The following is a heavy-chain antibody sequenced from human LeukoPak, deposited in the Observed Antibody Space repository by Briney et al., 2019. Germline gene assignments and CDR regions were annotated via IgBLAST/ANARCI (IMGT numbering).Heavy chain of an antibody. J-gene: IGHJ4*02. CDR3: ATEDAAKFDY. D-gene: IGHD2-15*01. Sequence: PGGSLRPSCAASGFTFSSYSLNWVRQAPGKGLEWVSSISSSGTYIYYADSVKGRFTISRDNAKNSLYLQMNSLRAEDTAVYYCATEDAAKFDYWGQGTLVTVSS. CDR2: ISSSGTYI. CDR1: GFTFSSYS. V-gene: IGHV3-21*01.